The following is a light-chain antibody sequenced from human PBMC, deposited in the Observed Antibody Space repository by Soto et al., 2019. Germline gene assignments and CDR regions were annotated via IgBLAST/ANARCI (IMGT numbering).Light chain of an antibody. J-gene: IGLJ1*01. CDR1: SSDVGGYNY. CDR2: EVN. CDR3: SSYAGSSNV. Sequence: QSALTQPPSASGSPGQSVAISCTGNSSDVGGYNYVSWYQQHPGKAPKLMIYEVNKRPSGVPDRFSGSKSGNTASLTVSGLQAADEADYYCSSYAGSSNVFGTGTKVTVL. V-gene: IGLV2-8*01.